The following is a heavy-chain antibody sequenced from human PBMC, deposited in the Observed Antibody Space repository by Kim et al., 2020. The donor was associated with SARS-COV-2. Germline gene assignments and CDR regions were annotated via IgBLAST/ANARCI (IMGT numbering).Heavy chain of an antibody. CDR3: AAQRPSLDY. Sequence: SETLSLTCTVSGGSISSSSYYWGWIRQPPGKGLEWIGSIYYSGSTYYNPSLKSRVTISVDTSKNQFSLKLSSVTAADTAVYYCAAQRPSLDYWGQGTLVTVSS. CDR2: IYYSGST. J-gene: IGHJ4*02. CDR1: GGSISSSSYY. V-gene: IGHV4-39*01.